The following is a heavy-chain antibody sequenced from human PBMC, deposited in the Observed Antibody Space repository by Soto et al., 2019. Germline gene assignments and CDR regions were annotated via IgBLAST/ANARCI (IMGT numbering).Heavy chain of an antibody. V-gene: IGHV1-8*01. J-gene: IGHJ6*03. Sequence: ASVKVSCKASGYTFTSYDINWVRQATGQGLEWMGWMNASSGNTGYAQKFQERVTITRNMSTSTAYMELSSLRSEDTAVYYCAATPRLGYCSSTSCFNYYYYYMDVWGKGTTVTVSS. CDR3: AATPRLGYCSSTSCFNYYYYYMDV. CDR1: GYTFTSYD. CDR2: MNASSGNT. D-gene: IGHD2-2*01.